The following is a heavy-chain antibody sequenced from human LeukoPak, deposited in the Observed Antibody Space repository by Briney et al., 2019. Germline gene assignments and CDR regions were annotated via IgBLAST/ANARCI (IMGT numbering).Heavy chain of an antibody. CDR3: ARNYYDSSGYRRGAFDI. Sequence: GESLKISCKGSGYSFTSYWIGWVRQMPGKGLEWMGIIYPGDSDTRYSPSFQGQVTISADKSISTAYLQWSSLKASDTAMYYCARNYYDSSGYRRGAFDIWGQGTMVTVSS. V-gene: IGHV5-51*01. CDR1: GYSFTSYW. CDR2: IYPGDSDT. D-gene: IGHD3-22*01. J-gene: IGHJ3*02.